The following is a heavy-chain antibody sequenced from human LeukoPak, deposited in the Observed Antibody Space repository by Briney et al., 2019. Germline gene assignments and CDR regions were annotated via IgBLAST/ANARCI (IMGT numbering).Heavy chain of an antibody. CDR2: MNPNSGNT. J-gene: IGHJ4*02. V-gene: IGHV1-8*02. Sequence: ASVKVSCKASGYTFTSYDINWVRQATGQGLEWMGWMNPNSGNTGYAQKFQGRVTMTRDTSTSTVYMELSSLRSEDTAVYYCAREYTVLRYFDWLRPYYFDYWGQGTLVTVSS. CDR1: GYTFTSYD. D-gene: IGHD3-9*01. CDR3: AREYTVLRYFDWLRPYYFDY.